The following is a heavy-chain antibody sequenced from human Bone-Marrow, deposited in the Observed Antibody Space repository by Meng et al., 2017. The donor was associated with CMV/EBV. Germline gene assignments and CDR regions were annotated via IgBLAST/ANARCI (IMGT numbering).Heavy chain of an antibody. CDR2: IYYSGST. Sequence: SETLSLTCTVSGGSVSSGSYYWSWIRQPPGKGLEWIGYIYYSGSTNYNPSLKSRVTISVDTSKNQFSLKLSSVTAADTAVYYCARETHYYDSSGYYPFDSWGQGTLVTVSS. D-gene: IGHD3-22*01. V-gene: IGHV4-61*01. CDR3: ARETHYYDSSGYYPFDS. CDR1: GGSVSSGSYY. J-gene: IGHJ4*02.